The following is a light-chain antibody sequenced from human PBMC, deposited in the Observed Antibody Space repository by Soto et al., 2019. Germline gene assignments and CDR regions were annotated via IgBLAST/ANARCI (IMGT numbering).Light chain of an antibody. CDR2: GNS. CDR3: QSYASSLSGWV. J-gene: IGLJ3*02. CDR1: SSNIGAGYD. Sequence: QSVLTQPPSVSGAPGQRVTISCTGSSSNIGAGYDVHWYQQLPGTAPKLLIYGNSNRPSGVPDRFSGSKSGTSASLAITGLQAEDEADYYCQSYASSLSGWVFGGGTKLTV. V-gene: IGLV1-40*01.